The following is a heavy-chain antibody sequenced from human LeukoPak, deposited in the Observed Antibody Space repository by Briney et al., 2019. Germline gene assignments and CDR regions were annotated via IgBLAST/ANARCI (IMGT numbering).Heavy chain of an antibody. CDR3: ARRAGAYSHPYDY. J-gene: IGHJ4*02. CDR1: GFTVSSNS. Sequence: GGSLRLSCTVSGFTVSSNSMSWVRQAPGKGLEWVSFIYSGSTHYSDSVKGRFTISRDNSKNTLYLQMNSLRAEDTAVYYCARRAGAYSHPYDYWGQGTLVTVSS. CDR2: IYSGST. V-gene: IGHV3-53*01. D-gene: IGHD4/OR15-4a*01.